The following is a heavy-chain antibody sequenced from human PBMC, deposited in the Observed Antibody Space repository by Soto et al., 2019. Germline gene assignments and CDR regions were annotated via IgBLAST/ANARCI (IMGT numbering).Heavy chain of an antibody. Sequence: EVQLVESGGGLVQPGGSLRLSCAASRFTFSSYSMNWVRQAPGKGLEWVSYISSSSSAIYYADSVKGRFTISRDNAKNSLYLQMNSLRAEDTAVYYCARDQDYAFDIWGQGTMVTVSS. CDR1: RFTFSSYS. CDR2: ISSSSSAI. V-gene: IGHV3-48*01. J-gene: IGHJ3*02. CDR3: ARDQDYAFDI.